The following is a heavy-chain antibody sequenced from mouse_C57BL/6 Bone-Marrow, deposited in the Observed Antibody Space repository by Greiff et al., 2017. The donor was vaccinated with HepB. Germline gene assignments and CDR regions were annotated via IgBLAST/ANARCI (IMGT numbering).Heavy chain of an antibody. CDR2: IRNKANGYTT. D-gene: IGHD2-9*01. CDR1: GFTFTDYY. J-gene: IGHJ4*01. CDR3: ARHMPPTMVTTTAYYYAMDY. V-gene: IGHV7-3*01. Sequence: EVQLVASGGGLVQPVGSLSLSCAASGFTFTDYYMSWVRQPPGKALEWLGFIRNKANGYTTEYSASVKGRFTISRDNYQSILYLQMNALRAEDSATYYCARHMPPTMVTTTAYYYAMDYWGQGTSVTVSS.